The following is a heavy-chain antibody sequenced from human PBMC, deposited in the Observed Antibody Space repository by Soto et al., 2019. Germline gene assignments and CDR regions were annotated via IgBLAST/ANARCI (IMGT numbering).Heavy chain of an antibody. CDR2: MNHDSGNT. CDR3: AITAYGLECFYGGMAV. J-gene: IGHJ6*02. Sequence: QVQLVQSGAAVKKPGASVKVSCKASGYSFTSHNINWVRQATGQGLQWMGWMNHDSGNTGSAQKFQGRVTMTRNTSISTACMEPNSLGSEHTAGYSCAITAYGLECFYGGMAVGGQGTPVTVSS. CDR1: GYSFTSHN. V-gene: IGHV1-8*01. D-gene: IGHD3-16*01.